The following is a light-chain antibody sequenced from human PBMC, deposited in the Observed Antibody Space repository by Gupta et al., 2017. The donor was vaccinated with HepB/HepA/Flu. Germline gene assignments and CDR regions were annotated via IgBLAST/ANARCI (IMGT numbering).Light chain of an antibody. CDR1: SSNIGAGYD. CDR2: GNS. Sequence: QSVLTQPPSVSGAPGQRVTISCTGSSSNIGAGYDVHWYQQLPGTAPKLLIYGNSNRPSGVPDRFSGSNSGTSASLAITGLQAEDEADYYCQSYDSSLSGSYVVFGGGTKLTVL. V-gene: IGLV1-40*01. CDR3: QSYDSSLSGSYVV. J-gene: IGLJ2*01.